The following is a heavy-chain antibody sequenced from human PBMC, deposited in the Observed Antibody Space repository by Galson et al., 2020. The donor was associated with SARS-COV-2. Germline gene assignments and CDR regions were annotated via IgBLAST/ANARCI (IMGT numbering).Heavy chain of an antibody. D-gene: IGHD3-3*01. Sequence: ASVKVSCKASGGTFSSYAISWVRQAPGQGLEWMGRIIPIFGTANYAQTFQGRVTITTDESTSTAYMELSSMRSEDTAVYYCARDSWVDFWSGYYTGIGSWFDPWGQGTLVTVSS. V-gene: IGHV1-69*05. CDR3: ARDSWVDFWSGYYTGIGSWFDP. CDR1: GGTFSSYA. CDR2: IIPIFGTA. J-gene: IGHJ5*02.